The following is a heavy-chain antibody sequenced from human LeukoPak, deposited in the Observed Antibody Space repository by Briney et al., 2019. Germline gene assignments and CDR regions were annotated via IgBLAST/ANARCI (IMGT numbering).Heavy chain of an antibody. V-gene: IGHV4-34*01. J-gene: IGHJ5*02. CDR3: ARGMKAAYSSSSVWFDP. D-gene: IGHD6-6*01. CDR1: GGSFSGYY. Sequence: SETLSLTCAVYGGSFSGYYWSWIRQPPGKGLEWIGEINHSGSTNYNPSLKSRVTISVDTSKNQFSLKLSSVTAADTAVYYCARGMKAAYSSSSVWFDPWGQGTLVTVSS. CDR2: INHSGST.